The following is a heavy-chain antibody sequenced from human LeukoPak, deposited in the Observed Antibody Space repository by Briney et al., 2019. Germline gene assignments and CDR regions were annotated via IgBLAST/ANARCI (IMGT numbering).Heavy chain of an antibody. J-gene: IGHJ1*01. CDR2: INHGGST. D-gene: IGHD4-23*01. V-gene: IGHV4-4*02. CDR1: GGSISNGHW. CDR3: ARYLDYGGNSRVFQH. Sequence: NSSGTLSLTCAVSGGSISNGHWWTWIRQPPGKGLEWIGEINHGGSTNYNPSLKSRVTISVDTSKNQFSLKLSSVTAADTAVYYCARYLDYGGNSRVFQHWGQGTLVTVSS.